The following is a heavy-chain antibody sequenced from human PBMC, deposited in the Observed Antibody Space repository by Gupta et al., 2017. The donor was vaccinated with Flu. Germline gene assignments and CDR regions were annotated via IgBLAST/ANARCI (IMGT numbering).Heavy chain of an antibody. CDR2: VLPILGAA. Sequence: QVQLVQSGAEVKEPGSSVKVSCKASGDTFSGYSMTWVRQAPGQGLEWMGAVLPILGAANYAQKFQDRVTITADESTRTAYMELSSLRTDDTAVYYCAREFPCGGDCYFLDYWGQGTLASVSS. CDR1: GDTFSGYS. V-gene: IGHV1-69*01. D-gene: IGHD2-21*02. CDR3: AREFPCGGDCYFLDY. J-gene: IGHJ4*02.